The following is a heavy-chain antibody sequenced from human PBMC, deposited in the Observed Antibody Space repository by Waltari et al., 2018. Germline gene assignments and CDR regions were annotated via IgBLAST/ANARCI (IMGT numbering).Heavy chain of an antibody. Sequence: QVQLQESGPGQVKPSETLSLTCNVSGASISSYYWSWIRQPPGNGLEWIGYVYYSGAPHDNPAHQRRVTISLDPSKNQFSLNLTAVTAADTAVYYWARGGSTVTFSTRVDVWGKGTTVTVSS. V-gene: IGHV4-59*13. CDR2: VYYSGAP. CDR1: GASISSYY. D-gene: IGHD4-4*01. J-gene: IGHJ6*04. CDR3: ARGGSTVTFSTRVDV.